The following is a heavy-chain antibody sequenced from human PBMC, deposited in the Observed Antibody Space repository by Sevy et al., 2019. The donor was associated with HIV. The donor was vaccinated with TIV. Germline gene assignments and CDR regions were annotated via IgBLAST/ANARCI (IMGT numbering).Heavy chain of an antibody. Sequence: ASVKVSCKASGGTFRSYAISWVRQAPGQGLEWMGGIIPIFGTANYAQKFQGRVTITADESTSTAYMELSSLRSEDTAVYYCASSGRGYSYGYGNLFDYWGQGTLVTVSS. CDR2: IIPIFGTA. CDR1: GGTFRSYA. J-gene: IGHJ4*02. CDR3: ASSGRGYSYGYGNLFDY. D-gene: IGHD5-18*01. V-gene: IGHV1-69*13.